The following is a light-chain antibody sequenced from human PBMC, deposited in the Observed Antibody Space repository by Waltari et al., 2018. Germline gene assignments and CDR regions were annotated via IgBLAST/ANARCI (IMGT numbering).Light chain of an antibody. CDR3: QSYDASLGASL. CDR2: ADS. CDR1: IPRIRAGYD. J-gene: IGLJ2*01. V-gene: IGLV1-40*01. Sequence: QSVLTQPPSVSGAPGQRVTIPCPGSIPRIRAGYDVHWYQQFPGTVPKLLIFADSNRPSGVPDRFSGSVSGTTASLAITGLQADDEADYYCQSYDASLGASLFGGGTKVTVL.